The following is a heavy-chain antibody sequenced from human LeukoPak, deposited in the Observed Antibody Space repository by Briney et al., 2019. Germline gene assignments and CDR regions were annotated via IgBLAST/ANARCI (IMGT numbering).Heavy chain of an antibody. Sequence: SETLSLTCTVSGGSISSYYWGWIRQPPGKGLEWIGYIHSNGSTDYSSSLKSRVTISVDTSKNQFSLKLSSVTAADTAVYYCARRAGTHLYYYYYGLDVWGQGTTVTVSS. D-gene: IGHD6-19*01. CDR3: ARRAGTHLYYYYYGLDV. V-gene: IGHV4-59*08. J-gene: IGHJ6*02. CDR2: IHSNGST. CDR1: GGSISSYY.